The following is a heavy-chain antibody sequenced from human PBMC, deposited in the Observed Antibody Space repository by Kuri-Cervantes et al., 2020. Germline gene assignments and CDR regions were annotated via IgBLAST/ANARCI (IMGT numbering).Heavy chain of an antibody. D-gene: IGHD4-17*01. Sequence: GESLKISCAASGFTFDDYAMHWVRQAPGKGLEWVSAISGSGGSTYYADSVKGRFTISRDNSKNTLYLQMNSLRAEDTAVYYCARWDYAGYWGQGTLVTVSS. CDR1: GFTFDDYA. CDR3: ARWDYAGY. CDR2: ISGSGGST. V-gene: IGHV3-23*01. J-gene: IGHJ4*02.